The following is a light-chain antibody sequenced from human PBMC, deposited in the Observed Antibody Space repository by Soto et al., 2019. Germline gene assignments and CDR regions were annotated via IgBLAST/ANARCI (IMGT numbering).Light chain of an antibody. CDR2: GAS. Sequence: EIVFTQSPGTLSFSPGDRATLSCWASQSVGSRLAWYQQKPGQAPRLLISGASSRATGIPDRFSGSGSATDFTLTISRLEPEDFALYYCQHYGTSPITFR. V-gene: IGKV3-20*01. CDR3: QHYGTSPIT. CDR1: QSVGSR. J-gene: IGKJ5*01.